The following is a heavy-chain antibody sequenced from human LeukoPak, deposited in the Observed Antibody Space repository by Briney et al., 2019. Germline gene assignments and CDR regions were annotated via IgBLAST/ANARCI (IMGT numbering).Heavy chain of an antibody. CDR3: ARGSPIAAASCFDY. Sequence: ASVKVSCKASRYTFTGYYMHWVRQAPGQGLEWMGWINPNSGGTNYAQKFQGRVTMTRDTSISTAYMELSRLRSDDTAVYYCARGSPIAAASCFDYWGQGTLVTVSS. D-gene: IGHD6-13*01. CDR2: INPNSGGT. V-gene: IGHV1-2*02. CDR1: RYTFTGYY. J-gene: IGHJ4*02.